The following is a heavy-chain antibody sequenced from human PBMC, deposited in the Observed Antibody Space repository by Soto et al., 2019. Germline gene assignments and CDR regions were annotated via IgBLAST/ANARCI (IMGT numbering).Heavy chain of an antibody. CDR3: AKDLYSSVLFNYFDP. D-gene: IGHD6-19*01. CDR2: ISHDGGAK. CDR1: GFPFSTTG. Sequence: QVQLVESGGGVVQNGRSLRLSCAASGFPFSTTGMHWVRQAPGMGLEWVAMISHDGGAKYYADSVKGRFTISRDYSKNTLYLQMNRLRLEGTVVYYCAKDLYSSVLFNYFDPWGQGTLVTVSS. V-gene: IGHV3-30*18. J-gene: IGHJ5*02.